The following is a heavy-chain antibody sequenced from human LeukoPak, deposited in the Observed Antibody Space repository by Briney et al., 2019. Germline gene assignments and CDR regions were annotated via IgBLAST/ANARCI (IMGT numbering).Heavy chain of an antibody. V-gene: IGHV3-48*02. CDR3: ARVRYNYHGMDV. CDR2: ISSSSSTT. CDR1: GFTFSSYD. J-gene: IGHJ6*02. Sequence: GGSLRLSCAASGFTFSSYDMNWVRQAPGEGLEWVSYISSSSSTTYYADSVKGRFTISRDNAKNSLYLQVDSLRDEDTAVYYCARVRYNYHGMDVWGQGTTVTVSS.